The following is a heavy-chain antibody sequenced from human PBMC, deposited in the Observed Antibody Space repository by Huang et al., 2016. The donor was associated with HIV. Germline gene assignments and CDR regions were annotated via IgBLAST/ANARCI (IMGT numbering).Heavy chain of an antibody. CDR2: IYPSDADT. J-gene: IGHJ3*02. CDR3: ARRQWLRQTWGAFNI. Sequence: QLVQSGAEVKKPGESLKISCKGSGDTFTNSWIGWVRQMPGKGLESMVLIYPSDADTKYGPSFQGQVTRAADKSISTAFLQWSSLKASDTAMYYCARRQWLRQTWGAFNIWGQGTMVIVSS. D-gene: IGHD6-19*01. CDR1: GDTFTNSW. V-gene: IGHV5-51*03.